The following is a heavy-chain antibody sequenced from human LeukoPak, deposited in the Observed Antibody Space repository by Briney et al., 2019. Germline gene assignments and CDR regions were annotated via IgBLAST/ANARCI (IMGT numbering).Heavy chain of an antibody. CDR2: ISSNGGST. CDR1: GFTFSSYA. CDR3: ASARDSSGYYLY. J-gene: IGHJ4*02. D-gene: IGHD3-22*01. Sequence: GGSLRLSCAASGFTFSSYAMHWVRQAPGKGLEFVSAISSNGGSTYYANSVKGRFTISRDNSKNTLYLQMGSLGAEDMAVYYCASARDSSGYYLYWGQGTLVTVSS. V-gene: IGHV3-64*01.